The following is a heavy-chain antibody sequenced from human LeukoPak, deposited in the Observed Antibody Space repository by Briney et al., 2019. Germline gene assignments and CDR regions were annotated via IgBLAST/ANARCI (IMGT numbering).Heavy chain of an antibody. CDR2: ISSSSSYI. J-gene: IGHJ4*02. D-gene: IGHD3-22*01. V-gene: IGHV3-21*01. CDR3: AKDARNYYDSSGYYYYFDY. CDR1: GFTFSSYS. Sequence: GGSLRLSCAASGFTFSSYSMNWVRQAPGKGLEWVSSISSSSSYIYYADSVKGRFTISRDNSKNTLYLQMNSLRAEDTAVYYCAKDARNYYDSSGYYYYFDYWGREPWSPSPQ.